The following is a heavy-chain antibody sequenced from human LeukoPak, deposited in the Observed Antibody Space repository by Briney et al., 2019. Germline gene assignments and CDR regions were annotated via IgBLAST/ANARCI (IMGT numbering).Heavy chain of an antibody. J-gene: IGHJ4*02. D-gene: IGHD3-22*01. CDR1: GFTFSSYW. CDR3: ARDLSYYYDSSGYYYQTAPYFDY. Sequence: GGSLRLSCAASGFTFSSYWMSWVRQAPGKGLEWVANIKQDGSEKYYVDSVKGRFTISRDNAKNSLYLQMNSLRAGDTAVYYCARDLSYYYDSSGYYYQTAPYFDYWGQGTLVTVSS. CDR2: IKQDGSEK. V-gene: IGHV3-7*01.